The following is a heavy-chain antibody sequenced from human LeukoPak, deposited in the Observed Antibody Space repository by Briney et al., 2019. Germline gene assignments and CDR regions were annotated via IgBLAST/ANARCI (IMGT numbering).Heavy chain of an antibody. CDR2: IIPIFGTA. CDR3: ARVYYYDSTADGAFDI. Sequence: SVKVSCKASGGTFSSYAISWVRQAPGQGLEWMGGIIPIFGTANYAQKFQGRVTITADESTSTAYMELSSLRSEDTAVYYCARVYYYDSTADGAFDIWGQGTMVTISS. J-gene: IGHJ3*02. D-gene: IGHD3-22*01. V-gene: IGHV1-69*01. CDR1: GGTFSSYA.